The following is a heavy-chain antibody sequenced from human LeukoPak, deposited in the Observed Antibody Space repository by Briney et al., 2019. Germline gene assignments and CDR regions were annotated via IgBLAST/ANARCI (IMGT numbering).Heavy chain of an antibody. J-gene: IGHJ4*02. V-gene: IGHV4-4*07. CDR1: GASITNHY. Sequence: SETLSLTCTVSGASITNHYWSWIRQPAGKGLEWIGRISTTASTNYNPSLKNRVTMPVDTSKNQFSLKLISVTAADTAVYYCARYRCTSSSCQFDYWGQGTLVTVSS. CDR3: ARYRCTSSSCQFDY. D-gene: IGHD2-2*01. CDR2: ISTTAST.